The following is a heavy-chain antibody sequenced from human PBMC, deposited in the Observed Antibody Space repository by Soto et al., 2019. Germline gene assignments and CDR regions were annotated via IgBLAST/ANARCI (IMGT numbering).Heavy chain of an antibody. J-gene: IGHJ4*02. V-gene: IGHV3-9*01. D-gene: IGHD6-13*01. CDR3: ANAARGYRSSGTDY. Sequence: EVQLVESGGGLVQPGRSLRLSCAGSGFTFDDYAMHWVREAPGKGLEWVSGISWNSGSIGYADSVEGRFTISRDNAKNSLYLQMNSLRAEDTALYYCANAARGYRSSGTDYWGQGTLVTVSS. CDR2: ISWNSGSI. CDR1: GFTFDDYA.